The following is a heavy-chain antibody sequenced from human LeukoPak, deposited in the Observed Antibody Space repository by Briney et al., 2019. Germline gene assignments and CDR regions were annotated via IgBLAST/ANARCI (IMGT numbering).Heavy chain of an antibody. D-gene: IGHD1-26*01. CDR2: ISSSGSTI. Sequence: PGGSLRLSCAASGFTFSSYEMNWVRQAPGKGLEWVSYISSSGSTIYYADSVKGRFTISRDNAKNSLYLQMNSLRAEDTAVYYCARDPSPAGGSYYCDYWGQGTLVTVSS. CDR3: ARDPSPAGGSYYCDY. CDR1: GFTFSSYE. V-gene: IGHV3-48*03. J-gene: IGHJ4*02.